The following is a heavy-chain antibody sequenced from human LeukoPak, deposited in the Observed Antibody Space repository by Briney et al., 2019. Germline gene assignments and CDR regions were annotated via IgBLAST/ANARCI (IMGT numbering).Heavy chain of an antibody. D-gene: IGHD4-17*01. CDR3: AKDREYGDYYYYGMDV. CDR2: ISWNSGSI. J-gene: IGHJ6*02. Sequence: PGRSLRLSCAASGFTFDDYAMHWVRHAPGKGLEWVSGISWNSGSIGYADSVKGRFTISRDNAKNSLYLQMNSLRAEDTALYYCAKDREYGDYYYYGMDVWGQGTTVTVSS. CDR1: GFTFDDYA. V-gene: IGHV3-9*01.